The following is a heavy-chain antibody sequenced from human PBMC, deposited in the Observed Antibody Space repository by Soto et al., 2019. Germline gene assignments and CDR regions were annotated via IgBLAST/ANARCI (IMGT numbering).Heavy chain of an antibody. V-gene: IGHV3-53*01. CDR1: GFTASSNY. J-gene: IGHJ4*02. Sequence: EVQLVESGGGLIQPGGSLRLSCAASGFTASSNYMTWVRQAPGKGLEWVSVIYSGGSTHYADPVKGRFTISRDNSKNTLYLQMNNLRAEDTAVYYCATTTVVSHETEYWGQGTLVXXSS. D-gene: IGHD4-17*01. CDR3: ATTTVVSHETEY. CDR2: IYSGGST.